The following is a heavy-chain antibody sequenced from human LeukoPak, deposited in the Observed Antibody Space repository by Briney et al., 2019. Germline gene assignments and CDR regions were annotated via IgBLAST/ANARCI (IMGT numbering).Heavy chain of an antibody. CDR2: ISHSGST. V-gene: IGHV4-34*01. CDR3: ARGDYGNQRSNNWFDP. Sequence: ASETLSLTCALYGDSFTAYYCTWLRHPPRKGLGWVGEISHSGSTNYNPSLKSRVTISVATSKSQFSLRLSSVTAADTAVYYCARGDYGNQRSNNWFDPWGQGTLVTVSS. CDR1: GDSFTAYY. D-gene: IGHD4-11*01. J-gene: IGHJ5*02.